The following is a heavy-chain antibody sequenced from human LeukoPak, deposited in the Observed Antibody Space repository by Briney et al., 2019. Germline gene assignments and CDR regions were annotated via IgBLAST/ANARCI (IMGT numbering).Heavy chain of an antibody. CDR2: IYPGDSDT. CDR1: GYSFTSYW. CDR3: ARIPLYYDFWSGYYDC. D-gene: IGHD3-3*01. Sequence: GESLKISCKGSGYSFTSYWIGWVRQMPGKGLEWMGIIYPGDSDTRYSPSFQGQVTISADKSISTAYLQWSSLKASDTAMYYCARIPLYYDFWSGYYDCWGQGTLVTVSS. V-gene: IGHV5-51*01. J-gene: IGHJ4*02.